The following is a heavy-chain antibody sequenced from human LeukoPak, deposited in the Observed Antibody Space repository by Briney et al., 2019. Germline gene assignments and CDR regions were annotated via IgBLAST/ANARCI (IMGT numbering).Heavy chain of an antibody. CDR3: AATHTPDSSGYFYY. J-gene: IGHJ4*02. Sequence: SQTLSLTCTVSGDSISSGDYYWSWIRQPPGKGLEWIGYIYYSGTTYYNPSLKSRVIISVDTSKNQFSLKLSSVTAADTAVYYCAATHTPDSSGYFYYWGQGTLVTVSS. V-gene: IGHV4-30-4*08. CDR2: IYYSGTT. D-gene: IGHD3-22*01. CDR1: GDSISSGDYY.